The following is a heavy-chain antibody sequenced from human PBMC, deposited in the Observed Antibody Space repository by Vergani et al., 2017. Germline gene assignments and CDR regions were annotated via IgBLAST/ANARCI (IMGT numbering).Heavy chain of an antibody. V-gene: IGHV3-33*01. J-gene: IGHJ1*01. CDR1: GFTFSSYG. Sequence: QVQLVESGGGVVQPGRSLRLSCAASGFTFSSYGMHWVRQAPGKGLEWVAVIWYDGSNKYYADSVKGRFTISRDNSKNTLYLQMNSLRAEDTAVYYCARGGFLTGYYSGRGYFQHWGQGTLDTVSS. CDR3: ARGGFLTGYYSGRGYFQH. CDR2: IWYDGSNK. D-gene: IGHD3-9*01.